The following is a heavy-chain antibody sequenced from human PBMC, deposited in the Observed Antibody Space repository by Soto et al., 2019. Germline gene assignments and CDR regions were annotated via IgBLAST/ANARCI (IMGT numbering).Heavy chain of an antibody. CDR3: ARPYDSGGFAI. D-gene: IGHD3-22*01. CDR2: ISPYKHDT. CDR1: GYSFTYYG. Sequence: ASVKVSCKASGYSFTYYGLSWVRQAPGQGLEWMGWISPYKHDTNYAQKLQDRVTMTTDTSTSTAYMELRSLRSDDTAVYYCARPYDSGGFAIWGQGTMVTVSS. J-gene: IGHJ3*02. V-gene: IGHV1-18*01.